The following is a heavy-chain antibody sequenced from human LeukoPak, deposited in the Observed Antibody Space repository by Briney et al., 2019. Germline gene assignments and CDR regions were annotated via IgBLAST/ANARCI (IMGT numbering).Heavy chain of an antibody. V-gene: IGHV3-7*01. D-gene: IGHD5-24*01. CDR2: IKQDGSEK. Sequence: GGSLRLSCAASGFTFSSYWMSWVRQAPGKGLEWVANIKQDGSEKYYVDSVKGRFTISRDNAKNSLYLQMNSLRAEDTAVYYCARDLLDGYNTGDYFDYWGQGTLVTVSS. J-gene: IGHJ4*02. CDR3: ARDLLDGYNTGDYFDY. CDR1: GFTFSSYW.